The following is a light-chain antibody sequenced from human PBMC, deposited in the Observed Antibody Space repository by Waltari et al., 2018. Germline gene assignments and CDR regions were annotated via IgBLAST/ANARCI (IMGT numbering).Light chain of an antibody. CDR3: SSYTSSSTWV. V-gene: IGLV2-14*04. J-gene: IGLJ3*02. CDR2: DVS. Sequence: WYQQHPGKATKLMIYDVSKRPSGVSNRFSGSKSGNTASLTISGLQAEDEADYYCSSYTSSSTWVFGGGTKLTVL.